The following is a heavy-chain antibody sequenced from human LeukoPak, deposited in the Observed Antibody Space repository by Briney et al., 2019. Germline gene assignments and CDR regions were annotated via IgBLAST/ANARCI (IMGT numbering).Heavy chain of an antibody. V-gene: IGHV3-15*01. CDR3: TTDPGYSSSWVDAFDI. CDR2: IKSKTDGGTT. CDR1: GFTFSNAW. D-gene: IGHD6-13*01. J-gene: IGHJ3*02. Sequence: KPGGSLRLSCAASGFTFSNAWMSWVRQAPGKGLEWVGRIKSKTDGGTTDYAAPVKGRFTISRDDSKNTLCLQMNSLKTEDTAVYYCTTDPGYSSSWVDAFDIWGQGTMVTVSS.